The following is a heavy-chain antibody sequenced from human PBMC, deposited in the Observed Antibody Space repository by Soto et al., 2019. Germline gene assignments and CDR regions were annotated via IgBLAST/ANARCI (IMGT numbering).Heavy chain of an antibody. Sequence: QVQLQESGPGLVKASQTLSLTCTVSGDSISSDDHYWSWIRQSPGKGLEWIGYMYYSGNTYYNPSLTSRVTISIDTSKNQLSLNLSSVTAADTAVYYGARDRVSTSAGLDPWGQGTLVTVSS. V-gene: IGHV4-30-4*01. CDR1: GDSISSDDHY. CDR3: ARDRVSTSAGLDP. J-gene: IGHJ5*02. CDR2: MYYSGNT.